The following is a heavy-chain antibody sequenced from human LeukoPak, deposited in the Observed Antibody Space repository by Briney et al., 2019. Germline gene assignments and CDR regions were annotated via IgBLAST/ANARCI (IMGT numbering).Heavy chain of an antibody. D-gene: IGHD6-6*01. Sequence: GGSLRLSCAASGFTFSSYAMSWVRQAPGKGLEWVSAISGSGGSTYHADSVKGRFTISRDNSKNTLYLQMNSLRAEDTAVYYCAKDLGYSSSSGGLSRRVYWGQGTLVTVSS. J-gene: IGHJ4*02. V-gene: IGHV3-23*01. CDR2: ISGSGGST. CDR1: GFTFSSYA. CDR3: AKDLGYSSSSGGLSRRVY.